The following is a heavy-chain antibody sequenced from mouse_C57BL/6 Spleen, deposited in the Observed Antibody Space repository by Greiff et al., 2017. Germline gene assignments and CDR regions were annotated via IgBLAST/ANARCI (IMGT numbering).Heavy chain of an antibody. CDR1: GYSFTSYY. J-gene: IGHJ3*01. V-gene: IGHV1-66*01. Sequence: QVQLQQSGPELVKPGASVKISCKASGYSFTSYYIHWVKQRPGQGLEWIGWIYLGSGNTKYNEKFKGKATLTADTSSSTAYMQLSSLTSEDSAVYYCAREGTYYYGSSFAYWGQGTLVTVSA. CDR3: AREGTYYYGSSFAY. D-gene: IGHD1-1*01. CDR2: IYLGSGNT.